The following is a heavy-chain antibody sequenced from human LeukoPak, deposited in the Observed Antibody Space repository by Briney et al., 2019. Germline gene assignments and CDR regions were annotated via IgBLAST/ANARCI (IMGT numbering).Heavy chain of an antibody. CDR3: VRELYNYGMDV. J-gene: IGHJ6*02. CDR1: GFSFSTYS. CDR2: ISNDGSQE. V-gene: IGHV3-30-3*01. Sequence: GGSLRLSCAASGFSFSTYSMHWVRQAPGKGLEWVMAISNDGSQEYYADSVKGRFTISRDNSKNTLYLQMNSLRPEDTAVFYCVRELYNYGMDVWGQGTTVTVSS.